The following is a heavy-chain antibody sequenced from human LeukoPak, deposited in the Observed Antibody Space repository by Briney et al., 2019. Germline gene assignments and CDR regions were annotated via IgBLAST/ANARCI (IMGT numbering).Heavy chain of an antibody. CDR2: IYPGDSDT. V-gene: IGHV5-51*01. CDR3: AVRLGSGWAYFDY. CDR1: GSNFTSYW. D-gene: IGHD6-19*01. J-gene: IGHJ4*02. Sequence: GESLKISCKGSGSNFTSYWIGWVRPMPGKGLEWMGIIYPGDSDTRYSPSFQGQVTISADKSISTAYLQWSSLKASDTAMYYCAVRLGSGWAYFDYWGQGTLVTVSS.